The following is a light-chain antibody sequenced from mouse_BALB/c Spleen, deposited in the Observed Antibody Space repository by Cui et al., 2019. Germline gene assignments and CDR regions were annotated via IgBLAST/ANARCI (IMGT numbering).Light chain of an antibody. CDR1: QDINSY. CDR3: LQYNEFPPT. Sequence: KMTQSTSSMYASLGERVTITCKASQDINSYLSWFQQKPGKSPKPLIKRANRLVDGVPSRFSGSGSGKDYSLTISSLEYEDIGMYYCLQYNEFPPTFGGGTKLEIK. J-gene: IGKJ1*01. CDR2: RAN. V-gene: IGKV14-111*01.